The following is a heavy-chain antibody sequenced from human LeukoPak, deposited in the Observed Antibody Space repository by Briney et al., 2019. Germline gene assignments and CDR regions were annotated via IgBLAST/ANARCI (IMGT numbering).Heavy chain of an antibody. Sequence: GGSLRLSCAASGFTFSSYEMNWVRQAPGKGLEWVSYISSSGRTMYYADSVKGRFTISRDNAKNSLYLQMNSLRAEDTAVYYCASTYYYDSSGYYWGQGTLVTVSS. CDR1: GFTFSSYE. CDR2: ISSSGRTM. J-gene: IGHJ4*02. V-gene: IGHV3-48*03. D-gene: IGHD3-22*01. CDR3: ASTYYYDSSGYY.